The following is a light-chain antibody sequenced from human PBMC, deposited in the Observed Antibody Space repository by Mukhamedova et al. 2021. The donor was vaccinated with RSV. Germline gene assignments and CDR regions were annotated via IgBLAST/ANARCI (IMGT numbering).Light chain of an antibody. J-gene: IGKJ1*01. CDR2: GTS. V-gene: IGKV3-20*01. CDR3: HHYGSSLWT. Sequence: QKPGQAPRLLIYGTSIRATGVPDRFSGGGSGTDFTLTISRLEPADFAVYYCHHYGSSLWTFGQGTKVEIK.